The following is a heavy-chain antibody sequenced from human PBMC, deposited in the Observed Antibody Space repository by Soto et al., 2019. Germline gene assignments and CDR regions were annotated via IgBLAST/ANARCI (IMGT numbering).Heavy chain of an antibody. J-gene: IGHJ4*02. CDR1: GFTFNAYA. CDR2: IGGSGGNR. CDR3: ARVASDYINSVDH. Sequence: EVQLLESGGGLVQPGGSLRLSCAASGFTFNAYAMTWVRQAPGKGLEWVSAIGGSGGNRYYAASVRGRFTISRDNSKXXXXXXXXXXXXXDTAVYYCARVASDYINSVDHWGQGILVRVSS. D-gene: IGHD4-4*01. V-gene: IGHV3-23*01.